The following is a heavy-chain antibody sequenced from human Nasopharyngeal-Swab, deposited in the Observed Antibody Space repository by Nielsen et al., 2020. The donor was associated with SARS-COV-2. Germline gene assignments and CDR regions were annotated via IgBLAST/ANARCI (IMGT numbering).Heavy chain of an antibody. J-gene: IGHJ6*02. V-gene: IGHV3-23*01. D-gene: IGHD5-12*01. Sequence: GESLKISCAASGFTFIIYAISWVLQAPVKGLEWVSVISGSDHTTYYADSVKGRFTISRDNSKNTVNLQMNSLRVEDTAIYYCAKDRDSGDDSDDYYHYYGMDVWGQGTTVTVFS. CDR2: ISGSDHTT. CDR1: GFTFIIYA. CDR3: AKDRDSGDDSDDYYHYYGMDV.